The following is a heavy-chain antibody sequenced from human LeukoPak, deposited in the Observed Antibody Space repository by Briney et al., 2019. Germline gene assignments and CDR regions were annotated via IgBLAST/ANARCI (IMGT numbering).Heavy chain of an antibody. Sequence: ASVKVSCKASGYTFTSYDINWVRQATGQGLEWMGWMNPNSGNTGYAQKFQGRVTITRNTSINTAYMELSSLRSEDTAVYYCARRLDDSSGYSSGWFDPWGQGTLVTVSS. V-gene: IGHV1-8*03. D-gene: IGHD3-22*01. CDR2: MNPNSGNT. CDR3: ARRLDDSSGYSSGWFDP. CDR1: GYTFTSYD. J-gene: IGHJ5*02.